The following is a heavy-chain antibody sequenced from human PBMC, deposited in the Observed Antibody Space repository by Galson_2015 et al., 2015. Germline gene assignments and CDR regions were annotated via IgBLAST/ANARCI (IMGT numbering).Heavy chain of an antibody. CDR1: GFTFSSYW. Sequence: SLRLSCAASGFTFSSYWMYWVRQAPGKGLVWVAHINRDGSSTSYADSVKGRFTISRDNAKNMLYLQMNSLRAEDTAVYYCARDPERGDDYVLDYWGQGTLVTVSS. V-gene: IGHV3-74*01. D-gene: IGHD5-24*01. CDR2: INRDGSST. J-gene: IGHJ4*02. CDR3: ARDPERGDDYVLDY.